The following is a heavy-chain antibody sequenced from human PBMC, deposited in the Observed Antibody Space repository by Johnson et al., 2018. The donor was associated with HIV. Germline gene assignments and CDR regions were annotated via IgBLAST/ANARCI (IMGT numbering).Heavy chain of an antibody. Sequence: EQLVESGGGVVRPGGSLRLSCAASGFTFDDYGMSWVRQAPGKGLEWVSGINWNGGSTGYADSVKGRFTISRDRSENTLCRQMNSLRAEDTAMYSCARDRAYHCSGGSCSHVFDIWGQGTMVTVSS. D-gene: IGHD2-15*01. J-gene: IGHJ3*02. CDR2: INWNGGST. CDR1: GFTFDDYG. V-gene: IGHV3-20*04. CDR3: ARDRAYHCSGGSCSHVFDI.